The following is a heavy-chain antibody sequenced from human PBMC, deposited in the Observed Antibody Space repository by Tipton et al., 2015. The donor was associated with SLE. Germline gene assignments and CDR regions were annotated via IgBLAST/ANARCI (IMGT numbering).Heavy chain of an antibody. CDR1: GYYFTNYW. D-gene: IGHD2-15*01. Sequence: QSGAEVKKPGETLTISCKGSGYYFTNYWIGWVRQMPGKGLEWMGIFYPGDSDTRYSPSFQGQVTISADKSISTAYLQWSSLKASDTAMYYCASGGSGVGAFDIWGQGTVLTLSS. V-gene: IGHV5-51*01. J-gene: IGHJ3*02. CDR2: FYPGDSDT. CDR3: ASGGSGVGAFDI.